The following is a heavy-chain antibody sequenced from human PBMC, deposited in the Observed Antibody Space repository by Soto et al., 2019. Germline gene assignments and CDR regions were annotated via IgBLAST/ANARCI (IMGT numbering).Heavy chain of an antibody. Sequence: QEQLVQSGAEVKKPGSSVKVSCVASGGSFSTSFITWVRQAPGQGLEWMGGIIPISGKTNYAPNFQGRLTITADVLTTSAFMELSGLKSEDTAFYYCTRRLDILTGDNYWGQGTLVTVSS. CDR2: IIPISGKT. CDR3: TRRLDILTGDNY. D-gene: IGHD3-9*01. J-gene: IGHJ4*02. V-gene: IGHV1-69*01. CDR1: GGSFSTSF.